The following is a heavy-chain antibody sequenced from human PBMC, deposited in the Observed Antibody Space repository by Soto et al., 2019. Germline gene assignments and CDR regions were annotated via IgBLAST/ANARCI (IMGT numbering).Heavy chain of an antibody. D-gene: IGHD3-3*01. CDR2: ISYDGSNK. CDR3: ARDPSITIFGVVIGSDY. CDR1: GFTFSSYA. Sequence: SLSLSCSASGFTFSSYAMHWVRQAPGKGLEWVAVISYDGSNKYYADSVKGRFTISRDNSKNTLYLQMNSLRAEDTAVYYCARDPSITIFGVVIGSDYWGQGTLVT. V-gene: IGHV3-30-3*01. J-gene: IGHJ4*02.